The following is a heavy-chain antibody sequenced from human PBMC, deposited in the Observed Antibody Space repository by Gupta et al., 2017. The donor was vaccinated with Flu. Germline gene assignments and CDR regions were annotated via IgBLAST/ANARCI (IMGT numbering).Heavy chain of an antibody. J-gene: IGHJ4*02. CDR3: ARNRDSSSWRDTIDY. V-gene: IGHV1-69*02. CDR1: GGTFSSYT. D-gene: IGHD6-13*01. Sequence: QVQLVQSGAEVKKPGTSVKVSCKASGGTFSSYTISWVRQAPGQGLEWMGRIIPILGIANYAQKFQGRVTITADKSTSTAYMELSSLRSEDTAVYYCARNRDSSSWRDTIDYWGQGTLVTVSS. CDR2: IIPILGIA.